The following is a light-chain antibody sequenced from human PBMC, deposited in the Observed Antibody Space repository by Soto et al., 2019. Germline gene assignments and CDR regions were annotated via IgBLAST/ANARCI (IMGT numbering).Light chain of an antibody. CDR3: QQYGSSPPYT. CDR1: QSVSNNY. V-gene: IGKV3-20*01. CDR2: GST. J-gene: IGKJ2*01. Sequence: EVVLTQSPGTLSLSPGERASLSCRASQSVSNNYLAWYQQKPGQSPKLLIFGSTDMATGIPDRFSGSGSGTDFTLSIRRLEPEDFAVYYCQQYGSSPPYTFGQGTKLEIK.